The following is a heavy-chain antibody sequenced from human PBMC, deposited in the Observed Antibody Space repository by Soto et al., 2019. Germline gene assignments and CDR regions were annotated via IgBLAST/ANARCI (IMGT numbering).Heavy chain of an antibody. Sequence: ASVKVSCKASGYTFTSYYMHWVRQAPGQGLEWMGIINPSGGSTSYAQKFQGRVTMTRDTSTSTVYMELSSLRSEDTAVYYCARAEAIFGVVIPNAFDIRGQGTMVTVSS. V-gene: IGHV1-46*03. D-gene: IGHD3-3*01. CDR2: INPSGGST. CDR3: ARAEAIFGVVIPNAFDI. CDR1: GYTFTSYY. J-gene: IGHJ3*02.